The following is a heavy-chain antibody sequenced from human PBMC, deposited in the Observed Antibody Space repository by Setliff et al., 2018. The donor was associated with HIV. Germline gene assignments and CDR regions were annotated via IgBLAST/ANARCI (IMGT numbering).Heavy chain of an antibody. CDR3: ARDRTGGTFDI. CDR1: GGSINSGGYY. CDR2: IYTSGST. J-gene: IGHJ3*02. Sequence: SETLSLTCTVSGGSINSGGYYWVWIRQPALKRLEWIGRIYTSGSTNYNPSLKSRVTMSVDTSQNQFSLKLSAVTAADTAVFYCARDRTGGTFDIWGQGTMVTVSS. V-gene: IGHV4-61*02. D-gene: IGHD3-16*01.